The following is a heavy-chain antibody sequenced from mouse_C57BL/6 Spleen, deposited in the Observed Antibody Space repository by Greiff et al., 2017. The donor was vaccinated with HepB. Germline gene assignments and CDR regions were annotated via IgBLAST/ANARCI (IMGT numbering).Heavy chain of an antibody. CDR1: GFTFTDYY. Sequence: EVKLEESGGGLVQPGGSLSLSCAASGFTFTDYYMSWVRQPPGKALEWLGFIRNKANGYTTEYSASVKGRFTISRDNSQSILYLQMNALRAEDSATYYCARSRYYYGSSYYFDYWGQGTTLTVSS. J-gene: IGHJ2*01. D-gene: IGHD1-1*01. CDR2: IRNKANGYTT. CDR3: ARSRYYYGSSYYFDY. V-gene: IGHV7-3*01.